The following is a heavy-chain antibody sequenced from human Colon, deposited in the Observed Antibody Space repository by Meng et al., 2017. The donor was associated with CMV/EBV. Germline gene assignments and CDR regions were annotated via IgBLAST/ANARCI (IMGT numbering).Heavy chain of an antibody. D-gene: IGHD4-17*01. V-gene: IGHV3-74*01. Sequence: GESLKISCGTSGFTFNSYWMHWVRQAPGKGLVWVSRVNSDGNNTSYADSVKGRFTISRDNSKSTLYLQMSSVRGDDTAVYYCAKGGDTVLDYWGQGTQVTVSS. CDR3: AKGGDTVLDY. J-gene: IGHJ4*02. CDR2: VNSDGNNT. CDR1: GFTFNSYW.